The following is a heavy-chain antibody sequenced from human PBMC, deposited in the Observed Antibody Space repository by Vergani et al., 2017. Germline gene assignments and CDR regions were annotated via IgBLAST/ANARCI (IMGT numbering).Heavy chain of an antibody. CDR2: IRYDGSNK. D-gene: IGHD2-21*01. CDR3: AKLGGGYSEPFDY. CDR1: GFTFSSYG. Sequence: QVQLVESGGGVVQPGGSLRLSCAASGFTFSSYGIHWVRQAPGKGLEWVAFIRYDGSNKYYADSVKGRFTISRDNSKNTMYLQMNSLRAEDTALYYCAKLGGGYSEPFDYWGQGTLVTVSS. J-gene: IGHJ4*02. V-gene: IGHV3-30*02.